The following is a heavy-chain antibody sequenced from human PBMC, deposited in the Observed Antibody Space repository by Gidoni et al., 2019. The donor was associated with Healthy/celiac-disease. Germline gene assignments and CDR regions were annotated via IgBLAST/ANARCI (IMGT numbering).Heavy chain of an antibody. V-gene: IGHV3-30*02. J-gene: IGHJ4*02. Sequence: QVQLVESGGGVVQPGGSLRLSCAASGFTFSSSGMHWVRQAPGKGLEWVAFIRYDGSNKYYADSVKGRFTISRDNSKNTLYLQMNSLRAEDTAVYYCAKGLPSGYWGQGTLVTVSS. CDR1: GFTFSSSG. CDR3: AKGLPSGY. CDR2: IRYDGSNK.